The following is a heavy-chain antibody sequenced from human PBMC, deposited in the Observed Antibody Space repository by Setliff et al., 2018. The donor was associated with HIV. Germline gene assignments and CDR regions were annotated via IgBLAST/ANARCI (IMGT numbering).Heavy chain of an antibody. D-gene: IGHD5-12*01. V-gene: IGHV4-34*01. CDR1: GGSFSGNY. CDR2: INHSANT. CDR3: ARQPLYNDYDWRSYYFDY. J-gene: IGHJ4*02. Sequence: SETLSLTCAVYGGSFSGNYWNWIRQPPGKGLEWIGEINHSANTNYSPSLKSRVTISVDTSKNQFSLKLRSVTAADTAVYYCARQPLYNDYDWRSYYFDYWGQGSLVTVSS.